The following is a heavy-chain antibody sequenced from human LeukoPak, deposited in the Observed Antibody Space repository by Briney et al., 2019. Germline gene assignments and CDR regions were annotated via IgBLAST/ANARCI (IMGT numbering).Heavy chain of an antibody. J-gene: IGHJ5*02. D-gene: IGHD3-3*02. Sequence: GGSLRLSCAASGFTFDDYTMHWVRQAPGRGLEWVSLISWDGGSRYYADSVKGRFTISRDNAKNSLYLQMNSLRAEDTAVYYCARSPRIDWFDPWGQGTLVTVSS. V-gene: IGHV3-43*01. CDR1: GFTFDDYT. CDR2: ISWDGGSR. CDR3: ARSPRIDWFDP.